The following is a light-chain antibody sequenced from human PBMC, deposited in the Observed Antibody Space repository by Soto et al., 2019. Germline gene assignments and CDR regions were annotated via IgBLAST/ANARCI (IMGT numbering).Light chain of an antibody. J-gene: IGKJ1*01. CDR1: QSVSSN. CDR2: GAS. Sequence: IVLTQSPAPLSVSPGDTATPSCRANQSVSSNLAWYQQKPGQAPRLLIYGASTRATAIPARFSGSGSGTEFTLNVTSLQSEDMAVYYCQQYDSWLVWTFGQGTKVDIK. CDR3: QQYDSWLVWT. V-gene: IGKV3-15*01.